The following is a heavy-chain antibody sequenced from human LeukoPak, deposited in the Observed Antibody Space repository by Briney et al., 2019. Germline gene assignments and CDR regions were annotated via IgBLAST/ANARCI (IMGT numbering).Heavy chain of an antibody. CDR1: GFTFSSYG. D-gene: IGHD3-22*01. Sequence: PGGSLRLSCAASGFTFSSYGMHWVRQAPGKGLEWVAVIWYDGSNKYYADSVKGRFTISRDNSKNTLYLQMNSLRAEDTAVYYCARGVYYYDSSGPNDAFDIWGQGTMVTVSS. CDR2: IWYDGSNK. V-gene: IGHV3-33*01. J-gene: IGHJ3*02. CDR3: ARGVYYYDSSGPNDAFDI.